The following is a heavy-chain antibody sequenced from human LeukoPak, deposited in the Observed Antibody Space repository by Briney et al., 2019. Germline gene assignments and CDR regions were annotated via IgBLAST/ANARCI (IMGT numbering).Heavy chain of an antibody. D-gene: IGHD3-3*01. J-gene: IGHJ6*03. Sequence: PSETLSLTCTVSGGSISSYYWSWIRQPAGKGLEWIGYIYYSGSTNYNPSLKSRVTISVDTSKNQFSLKLSSVTAADTAVYYCARARGDYYDFWSARGHYYYYMGVWGKGTTVTVSS. CDR1: GGSISSYY. V-gene: IGHV4-59*01. CDR2: IYYSGST. CDR3: ARARGDYYDFWSARGHYYYYMGV.